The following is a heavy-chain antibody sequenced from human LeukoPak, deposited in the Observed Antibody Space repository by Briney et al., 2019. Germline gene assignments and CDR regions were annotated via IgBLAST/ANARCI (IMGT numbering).Heavy chain of an antibody. CDR3: AKENWNYGANWFDP. V-gene: IGHV3-23*01. D-gene: IGHD1-7*01. Sequence: GGSLRLSCAASGVTLSTYAMSWARQAPGKGLEWVSGISSSGSGGSTYYADSVKGRFTISRDNSKNTLYLQMNSLRAEDTAVYYCAKENWNYGANWFDPWGQGTLVTVSS. CDR1: GVTLSTYA. CDR2: ISSSGSGGST. J-gene: IGHJ5*02.